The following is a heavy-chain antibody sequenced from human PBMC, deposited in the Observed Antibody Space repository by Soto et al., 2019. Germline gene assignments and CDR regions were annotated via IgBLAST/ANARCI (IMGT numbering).Heavy chain of an antibody. J-gene: IGHJ4*02. CDR3: ARAEAAQVDY. V-gene: IGHV4-31*03. D-gene: IGHD6-6*01. Sequence: SETLSLTCTVSGGSISSGPYYWSWIRQHPGKGLEWIGYVYSSGSAYYSPSLKSRVTISVDTSKNQFSLKLSSVTAADTAVYYCARAEAAQVDYWGQGTLVTISS. CDR1: GGSISSGPYY. CDR2: VYSSGSA.